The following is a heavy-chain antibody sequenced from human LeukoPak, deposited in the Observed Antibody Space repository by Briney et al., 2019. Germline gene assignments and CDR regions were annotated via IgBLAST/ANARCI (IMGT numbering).Heavy chain of an antibody. CDR3: ARAYLAAFDI. J-gene: IGHJ3*02. CDR2: IYYSGST. D-gene: IGHD2/OR15-2a*01. CDR1: GGSISSGDYY. V-gene: IGHV4-30-4*01. Sequence: SETLSLTCTVSGGSISSGDYYWSWIRQPPGKGLEWIGYIYYSGSTYDNPALKSRVTISVDTSKNQFSLKLSSVTAADTAVYYCARAYLAAFDIWGQGTMVTVSS.